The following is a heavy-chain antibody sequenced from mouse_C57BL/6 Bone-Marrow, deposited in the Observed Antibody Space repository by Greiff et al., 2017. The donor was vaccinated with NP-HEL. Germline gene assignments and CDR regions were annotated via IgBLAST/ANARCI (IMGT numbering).Heavy chain of an antibody. J-gene: IGHJ2*01. V-gene: IGHV1-64*01. D-gene: IGHD1-1*01. Sequence: QVQLQQPGAELVKPGASVKLSCKASGYTFTSYWMHWVKQRPGQGLEWIGMIHPNSGSTNYNEKFKSKATLTVDKSSSTAYMQLSSLTSEDSAVYYCANQVALYYFDYWGQGTTLTVSS. CDR2: IHPNSGST. CDR1: GYTFTSYW. CDR3: ANQVALYYFDY.